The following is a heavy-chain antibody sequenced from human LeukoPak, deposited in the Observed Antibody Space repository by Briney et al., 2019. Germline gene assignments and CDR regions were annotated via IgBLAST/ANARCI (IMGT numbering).Heavy chain of an antibody. CDR1: GYTFTSYW. D-gene: IGHD3-22*01. J-gene: IGHJ3*02. CDR2: IYPGDSDT. Sequence: KDGESLKISCEGSGYTFTSYWIAWVRQMPGKGLEWMGIIYPGDSDTRYSPSFQGQVTISADKSISTAYLQWSSLKASDIAMYYCARHYDSSGSNMGDAFDIWGRGTMVTVSS. CDR3: ARHYDSSGSNMGDAFDI. V-gene: IGHV5-51*01.